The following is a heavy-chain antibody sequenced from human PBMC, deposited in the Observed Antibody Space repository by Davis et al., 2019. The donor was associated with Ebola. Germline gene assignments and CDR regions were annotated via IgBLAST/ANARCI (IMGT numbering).Heavy chain of an antibody. D-gene: IGHD3-22*01. CDR2: ISSSSSYI. V-gene: IGHV3-21*01. Sequence: GESLKISCAASGFTFSSYSMNWVRQAPGKGLEWVSSISSSSSYIYYADSVKGRFTISRDNAKNSLYLQMNSLRAEDTAVYYCARVGYYYDSSGYYSEYFDYWGQGTLVTVSS. J-gene: IGHJ4*02. CDR3: ARVGYYYDSSGYYSEYFDY. CDR1: GFTFSSYS.